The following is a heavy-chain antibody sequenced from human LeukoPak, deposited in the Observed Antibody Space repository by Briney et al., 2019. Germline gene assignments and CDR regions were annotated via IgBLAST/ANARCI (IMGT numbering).Heavy chain of an antibody. V-gene: IGHV4-30-2*01. D-gene: IGHD4/OR15-4a*01. CDR2: IYHSGST. Sequence: SETLSLTCTVSGGSISSGGYYWSWIRQPPGKGLEWIGYIYHSGSTYYNPSLKSRVTISVDRSKNQFSLKLSSVTAADTAVYYCAASYLKNDYWGQGTLVTVSS. CDR3: AASYLKNDY. J-gene: IGHJ4*02. CDR1: GGSISSGGYY.